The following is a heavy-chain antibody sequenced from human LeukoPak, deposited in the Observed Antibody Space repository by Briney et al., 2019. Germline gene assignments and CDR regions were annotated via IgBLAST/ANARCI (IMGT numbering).Heavy chain of an antibody. CDR3: ARDARHCSSTSCSYFDY. CDR1: GYTFTSYG. CDR2: ISAYNGNT. J-gene: IGHJ4*02. Sequence: ASVKVSCKASGYTFTSYGISWVRQAPGQGLEWMGWISAYNGNTNYAQKLQGRVIMTTDTSTSTAYMELRSLRSDDTAVYYCARDARHCSSTSCSYFDYWGQGTLVTVSS. D-gene: IGHD2-2*01. V-gene: IGHV1-18*01.